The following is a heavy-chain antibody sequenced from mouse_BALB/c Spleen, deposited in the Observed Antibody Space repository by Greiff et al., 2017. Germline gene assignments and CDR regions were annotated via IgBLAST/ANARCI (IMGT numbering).Heavy chain of an antibody. CDR1: GFDFSRYW. V-gene: IGHV4-1*02. D-gene: IGHD2-4*01. J-gene: IGHJ3*01. CDR3: ARLTIYYDYSWFAY. Sequence: EVMLVESGGGLVQPGGSLKLSCAASGFDFSRYWMSWVRQAPGKGLEWIGEINPDSSTINYTPSLKDKFIISRDNAKNTLYLQMSKVRSEDTALYYCARLTIYYDYSWFAYWGQGTLVTVSA. CDR2: INPDSSTI.